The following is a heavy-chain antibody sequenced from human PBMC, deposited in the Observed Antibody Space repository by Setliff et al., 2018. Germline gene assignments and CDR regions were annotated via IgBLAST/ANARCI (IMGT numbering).Heavy chain of an antibody. D-gene: IGHD2-2*01. V-gene: IGHV1-18*01. CDR2: ISAYSGNT. CDR3: SRLVRYCTTTSCQGASGAEF. Sequence: SVKVSCKTSGYTFDDYGITWVRQAPGQGLEWMGWISAYSGNTKYAQKLQGRVTMTTDTSTTTAYLELRSLTSDDTAVYYCSRLVRYCTTTSCQGASGAEFWGQGTLVTVS. CDR1: GYTFDDYG. J-gene: IGHJ4*02.